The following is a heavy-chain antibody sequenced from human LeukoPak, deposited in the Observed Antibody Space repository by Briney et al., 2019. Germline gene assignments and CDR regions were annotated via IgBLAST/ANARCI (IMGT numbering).Heavy chain of an antibody. V-gene: IGHV3-11*06. CDR1: GFTFSDYY. Sequence: GGSLRLSCAASGFTFSDYYMTWIRQAPGKGLEWVSYISSSSSYTNYADSVKGRFTISRDNAKNSLYLQMNSLRAEDTAVYYCAREEVTMIVALWGQGTMVTVSS. D-gene: IGHD3-22*01. CDR2: ISSSSSYT. CDR3: AREEVTMIVAL. J-gene: IGHJ3*01.